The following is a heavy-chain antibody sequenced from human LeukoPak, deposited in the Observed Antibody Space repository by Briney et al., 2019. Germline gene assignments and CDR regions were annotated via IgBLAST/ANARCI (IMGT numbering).Heavy chain of an antibody. CDR2: IDPNSGGT. V-gene: IGHV1-2*06. J-gene: IGHJ1*01. Sequence: ASVKVSCKASVYTLTNYYLHWVRQAPGQGLEWMGRIDPNSGGTNYAQRFQGRVSMTMDTSITTAYMDLSRLTSDDTAVYYCARDGDRDYDSSGYYFSHWGQGTLVTVSS. CDR3: ARDGDRDYDSSGYYFSH. CDR1: VYTLTNYY. D-gene: IGHD3-22*01.